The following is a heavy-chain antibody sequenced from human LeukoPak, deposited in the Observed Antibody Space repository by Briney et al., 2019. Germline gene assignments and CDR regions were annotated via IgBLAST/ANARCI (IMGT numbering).Heavy chain of an antibody. D-gene: IGHD3-22*01. CDR1: GGSISSSSYY. J-gene: IGHJ3*02. V-gene: IGHV4-39*07. Sequence: SETLSLTCTVSGGSISSSSYYWGWIRQPPGKGLEWIGSIYYSGSTYYNPSLKSRVTISVDTSKNQFSLKLSSVTAADTAVYYCARDLGTYYYDSSGSPPIAFDIWGQGTMVTVSS. CDR3: ARDLGTYYYDSSGSPPIAFDI. CDR2: IYYSGST.